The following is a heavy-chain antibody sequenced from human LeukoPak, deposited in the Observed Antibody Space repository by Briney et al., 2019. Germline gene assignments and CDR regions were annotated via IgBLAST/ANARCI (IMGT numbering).Heavy chain of an antibody. Sequence: ASVKVSCKASGYTFTGYYMHWVRQAPGQGLEWMGWINPNSGGTNYAQKFQGRVTMTRDTSISTASMELSRLRSDDTAVYYCARSRDVDTAMASWGQGTLVTVSS. CDR3: ARSRDVDTAMAS. D-gene: IGHD5-18*01. CDR1: GYTFTGYY. CDR2: INPNSGGT. J-gene: IGHJ4*02. V-gene: IGHV1-2*02.